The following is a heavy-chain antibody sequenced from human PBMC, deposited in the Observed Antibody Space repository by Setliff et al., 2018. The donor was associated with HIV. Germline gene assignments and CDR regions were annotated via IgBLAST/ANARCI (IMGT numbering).Heavy chain of an antibody. CDR1: GFTFSSYA. J-gene: IGHJ4*02. CDR2: ISGPGDGT. CDR3: ARDQTNLWYYYDSSGYAAPDY. Sequence: AGGSLRLSCAASGFTFSSYALSWVRQAPGKGLEWVSAISGPGDGTYYADSVKGRFTISRDNAKNTLYLQMNSLRAEDTAVYYCARDQTNLWYYYDSSGYAAPDYWGQGTLVTVSS. D-gene: IGHD3-22*01. V-gene: IGHV3-23*01.